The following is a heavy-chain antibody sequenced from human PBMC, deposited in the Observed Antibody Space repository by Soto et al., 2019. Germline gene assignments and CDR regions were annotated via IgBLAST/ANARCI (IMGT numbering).Heavy chain of an antibody. V-gene: IGHV1-69*12. CDR2: IIPGFGAA. Sequence: QVQLVQSGAEVKKPGSSVKVSCKASGGTFSSYAINWVRQAPGQGLEWMGGIIPGFGAANYAQKFQGRVTITADESTSTAYMELSSLRSEDTAVCYCASRSEDRDGYNFDYWGQGTLVTVSS. D-gene: IGHD5-12*01. CDR3: ASRSEDRDGYNFDY. CDR1: GGTFSSYA. J-gene: IGHJ4*02.